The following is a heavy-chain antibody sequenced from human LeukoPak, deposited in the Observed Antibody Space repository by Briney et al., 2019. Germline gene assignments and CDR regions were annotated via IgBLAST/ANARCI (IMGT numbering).Heavy chain of an antibody. CDR3: ARERSSGWSAFDI. Sequence: QTGGSLRLSCAASGFTFSSYGMSWVRQAPGKGLEWVSAISGSGGSTYYADSVKGRFTISRDNAKNSLYLQMNSLRAEDTAVYYCARERSSGWSAFDIWGQGTMVTVSS. CDR1: GFTFSSYG. CDR2: ISGSGGST. V-gene: IGHV3-23*01. D-gene: IGHD6-19*01. J-gene: IGHJ3*02.